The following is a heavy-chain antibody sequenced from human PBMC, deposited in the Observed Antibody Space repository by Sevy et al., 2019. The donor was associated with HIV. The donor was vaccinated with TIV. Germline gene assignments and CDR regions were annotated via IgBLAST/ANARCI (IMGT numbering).Heavy chain of an antibody. CDR2: IKQDGSEK. Sequence: GGSLRLSCAASGFTFSRYTMHWVRQAPGKGLEWVANIKQDGSEKYYVDSVKGRFTISRDNAKNSMHLQMNSLRAEDTAVYYWARALAAAASYWGQGTLVTVSS. V-gene: IGHV3-7*01. CDR3: ARALAAAASY. D-gene: IGHD6-25*01. CDR1: GFTFSRYT. J-gene: IGHJ4*02.